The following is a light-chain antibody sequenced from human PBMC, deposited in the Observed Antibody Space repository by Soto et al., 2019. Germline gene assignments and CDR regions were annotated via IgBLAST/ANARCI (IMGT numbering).Light chain of an antibody. V-gene: IGKV1-27*01. CDR1: QDIRKS. CDR2: SAA. J-gene: IGKJ4*01. Sequence: DIEMTQSPSSLSASVGDRVTITCRASQDIRKSVVWYQQKPGRVPKLLIDSAATLQSGIPIRFSGRRSRTDFTVTISSQQPEDVATYYCQNYDTSSITFGGGTKVEI. CDR3: QNYDTSSIT.